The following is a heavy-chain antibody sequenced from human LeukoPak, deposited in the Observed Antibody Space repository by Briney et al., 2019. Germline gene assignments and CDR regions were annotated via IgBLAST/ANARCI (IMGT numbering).Heavy chain of an antibody. Sequence: SGGSLRLSCAASGFTFSDYWMHWVRQAPGKGLVWVSHINTDGSSTSYADSVKGRFTISRDNAKNTLYLQMNSLRSEDTAVYYCAKDQWLVLNYWGQGTLVTVSS. CDR2: INTDGSST. D-gene: IGHD6-19*01. CDR3: AKDQWLVLNY. CDR1: GFTFSDYW. V-gene: IGHV3-74*01. J-gene: IGHJ4*02.